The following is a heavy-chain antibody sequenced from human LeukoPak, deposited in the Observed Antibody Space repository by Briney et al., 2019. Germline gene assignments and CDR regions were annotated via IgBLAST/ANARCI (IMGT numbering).Heavy chain of an antibody. D-gene: IGHD3-22*01. CDR1: GGSISSYY. J-gene: IGHJ4*02. Sequence: SETLSLTCTVSGGSISSYYWGWIRQPPGKGLDWIGNIYYTGKTYYNPSLNSRVTISTDTSNNQFSLKLSSLTTADTAVYYCVGLYYYDSSLLPHWGKGTMVIVSS. CDR3: VGLYYYDSSLLPH. CDR2: IYYTGKT. V-gene: IGHV4-39*01.